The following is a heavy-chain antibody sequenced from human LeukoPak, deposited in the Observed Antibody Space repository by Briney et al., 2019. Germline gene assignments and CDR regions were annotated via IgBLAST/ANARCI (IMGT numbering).Heavy chain of an antibody. CDR1: GFTFSTYS. V-gene: IGHV3-21*01. D-gene: IGHD6-6*01. Sequence: PGGSLRLSCAASGFTFSTYSMSWVRQAPGKGLEWVSSISSFSTYIYYADSVNGRFTISRDNAKNSLYLQMNSLRDGDTAVYYCARDLIRVSPPDYWGQGTLVTVSS. CDR2: ISSFSTYI. J-gene: IGHJ4*02. CDR3: ARDLIRVSPPDY.